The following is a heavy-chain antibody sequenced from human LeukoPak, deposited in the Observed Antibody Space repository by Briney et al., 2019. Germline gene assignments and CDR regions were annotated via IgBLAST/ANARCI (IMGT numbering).Heavy chain of an antibody. CDR2: IIPIFGTA. D-gene: IGHD2-2*01. V-gene: IGHV1-69*01. CDR3: AISLGCSSTSCYSDAFDI. Sequence: ASVKVSCKASGGTFSSYAISWVRQAPGQGLEWMGGIIPIFGTANYAQKFQGRVTITADESTGTAYMELSSLRSEDTAVYYCAISLGCSSTSCYSDAFDIWGQGTMVTVSS. CDR1: GGTFSSYA. J-gene: IGHJ3*02.